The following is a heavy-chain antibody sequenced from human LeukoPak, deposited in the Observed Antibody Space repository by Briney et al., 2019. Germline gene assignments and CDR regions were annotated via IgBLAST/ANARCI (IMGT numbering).Heavy chain of an antibody. CDR1: GDSVSSNSAA. Sequence: SQTLSLTCAISGDSVSSNSAAWNWIRQSLSRGLEWLGRTYYRSKWYNDYAVSVRSQITINPDTSKNQFSLQLNSVTPEDTAVYYCARAASYCGGDCYQYWGQGTLVTVSS. D-gene: IGHD2-21*02. CDR3: ARAASYCGGDCYQY. V-gene: IGHV6-1*01. J-gene: IGHJ4*02. CDR2: TYYRSKWYN.